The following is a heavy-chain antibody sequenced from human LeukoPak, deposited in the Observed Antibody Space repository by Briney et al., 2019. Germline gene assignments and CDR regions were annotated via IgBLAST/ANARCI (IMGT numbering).Heavy chain of an antibody. CDR3: ARDETGTSAFDI. V-gene: IGHV4-59*12. CDR2: IYYSGST. D-gene: IGHD1-1*01. CDR1: GGSICSYY. J-gene: IGHJ3*02. Sequence: SETLSLTCTVSGGSICSYYWSWIRKPPGKGLEWIGYIYYSGSTNYNPSLKSRVTISVDTSKNQFSLKLSSVTAADTAVYYCARDETGTSAFDIWGQGTMVTVSS.